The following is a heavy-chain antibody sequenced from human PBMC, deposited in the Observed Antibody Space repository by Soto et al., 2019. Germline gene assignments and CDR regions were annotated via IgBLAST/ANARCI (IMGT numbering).Heavy chain of an antibody. CDR3: ARVETCSSTSCYSVFDY. D-gene: IGHD2-2*01. CDR1: GFTFSSYW. CDR2: INSDGSST. Sequence: EVQLVESGGGLVQPGGSLRLSCAASGFTFSSYWMHWVRQAPGKGLVWVSRINSDGSSTTYADSVKGRFTISRDNAKNTLYLQMNSLTAEDTAVYYWARVETCSSTSCYSVFDYWGQGTLVTVSS. V-gene: IGHV3-74*03. J-gene: IGHJ4*02.